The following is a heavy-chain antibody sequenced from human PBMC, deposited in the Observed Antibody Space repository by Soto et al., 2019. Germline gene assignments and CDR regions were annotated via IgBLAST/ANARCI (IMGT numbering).Heavy chain of an antibody. CDR3: AKGRSWACYLSYDY. J-gene: IGHJ4*02. V-gene: IGHV3-23*01. D-gene: IGHD1-26*01. Sequence: PMGFLTFSGATWGFTLIKYAMNWVSQSPGKGLGGVSSISASGDSTYYPESVKGRCTVSRENSKSTLYLQIDSLRAEDTAVYYRAKGRSWACYLSYDYWAQGALDTDSS. CDR1: GFTLIKYA. CDR2: ISASGDST.